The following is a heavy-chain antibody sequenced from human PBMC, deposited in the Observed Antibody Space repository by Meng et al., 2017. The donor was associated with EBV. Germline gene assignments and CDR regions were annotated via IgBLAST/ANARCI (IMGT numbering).Heavy chain of an antibody. CDR3: VRDLWLRIGECV. CDR1: GDNFNNFG. V-gene: IGHV1-69*17. D-gene: IGHD5-12*01. CDR2: ITPVFGIA. J-gene: IGHJ4*02. Sequence: QVHVVKAGAEVKKPGSSGKVSCKVSGDNFNNFGLSWVRQAPGQGLEWMGDITPVFGIANYAESFQGRVTISADTSTRTAYMDLSSLRSDDTAVYYCVRDLWLRIGECVWGQGTLVTVSS.